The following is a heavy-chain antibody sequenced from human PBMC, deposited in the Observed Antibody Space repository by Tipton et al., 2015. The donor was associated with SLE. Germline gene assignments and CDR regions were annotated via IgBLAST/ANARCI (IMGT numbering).Heavy chain of an antibody. V-gene: IGHV1-46*01. CDR3: ARANWAEAFDF. J-gene: IGHJ3*01. Sequence: QSGAEVKTPGASVKISCTASGYTFTTSYIHWLRQVPGQGLEWMGMIDPRGGSTRFAQKFPGRLAMRRVTSTSTVYMEVFFLRSEDTAVYFCARANWAEAFDFWGQGTMVVVSS. D-gene: IGHD7-27*01. CDR1: GYTFTTSY. CDR2: IDPRGGST.